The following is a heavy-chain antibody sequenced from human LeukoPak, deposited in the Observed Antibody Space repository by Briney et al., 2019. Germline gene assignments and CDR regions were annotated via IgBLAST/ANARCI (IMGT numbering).Heavy chain of an antibody. V-gene: IGHV3-48*01. CDR3: ARDLAINYYYYYMDV. Sequence: GGSLRLSCAASGFTFSSYSMNWVRQAPGKGLEWVSYISSSSSTIYYAESVKGRFTISRDNAKNSLYLQMNSLRAEDTAVYYCARDLAINYYYYYMDVWGKGTTVTVSS. CDR2: ISSSSSTI. CDR1: GFTFSSYS. D-gene: IGHD2-21*01. J-gene: IGHJ6*03.